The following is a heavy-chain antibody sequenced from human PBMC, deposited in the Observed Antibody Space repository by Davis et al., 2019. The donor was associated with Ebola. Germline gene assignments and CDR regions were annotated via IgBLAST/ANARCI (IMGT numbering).Heavy chain of an antibody. CDR2: IYDQST. CDR1: GFTVSSNH. Sequence: GESLKISCTASGFTVSSNHMSWVRQAPGKGLEWVSVIYDQSTAYADAVRCRFIISRDKSNNTLYLEMSSLRVDDTAVYYCATTQWLREFDNWGQGTLVTVSS. V-gene: IGHV3-53*05. CDR3: ATTQWLREFDN. D-gene: IGHD6-19*01. J-gene: IGHJ4*02.